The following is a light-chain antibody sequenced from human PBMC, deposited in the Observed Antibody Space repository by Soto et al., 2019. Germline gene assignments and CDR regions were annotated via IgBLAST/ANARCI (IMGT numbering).Light chain of an antibody. V-gene: IGKV1-5*03. Sequence: IQMTQSPSTLSGSVGDRVTNTCRASQTISSWLAWYQQKPGKAPKLLIYKASTLKSGVPSRFSGSGSGTEFTLTISSLQPDDFATYYCQQYNSYWTFGQGTKVDIK. CDR3: QQYNSYWT. J-gene: IGKJ1*01. CDR2: KAS. CDR1: QTISSW.